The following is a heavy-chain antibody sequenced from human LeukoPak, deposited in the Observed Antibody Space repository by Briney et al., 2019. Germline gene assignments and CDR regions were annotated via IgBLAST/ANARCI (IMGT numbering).Heavy chain of an antibody. J-gene: IGHJ5*01. D-gene: IGHD1-1*01. Sequence: SETLSLTCTVSGGSISSSIHYWGWVRQPPGKGLEWIGSVYYSGGTYYNPSLESRLTISVDTSNNRFSLKLKSVTAADTAVFYCARVTTGSTTLDSWGQGILVTVSS. CDR3: ARVTTGSTTLDS. CDR2: VYYSGGT. V-gene: IGHV4-39*02. CDR1: GGSISSSIHY.